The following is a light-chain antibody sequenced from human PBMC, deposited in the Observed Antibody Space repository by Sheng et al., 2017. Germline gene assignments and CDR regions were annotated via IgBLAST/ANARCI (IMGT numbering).Light chain of an antibody. CDR2: LNSDGSH. CDR3: QTWATGILV. J-gene: IGLJ2*01. CDR1: SGHNSYA. V-gene: IGLV4-69*01. Sequence: QLVLTQSPSASASLGASVKLTCTLSSGHNSYAIAWHQQQPEKGPRYLMRLNSDGSHTKGDGIPDRFSGSSSGAERYLTISSLQSEDGADYYCQTWATGILVFGGGTQLTVL.